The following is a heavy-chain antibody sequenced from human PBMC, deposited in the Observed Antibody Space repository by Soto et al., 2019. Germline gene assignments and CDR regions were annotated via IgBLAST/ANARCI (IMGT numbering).Heavy chain of an antibody. J-gene: IGHJ4*02. CDR1: GFTFSSYG. CDR3: AKDRSSGWQF. CDR2: ISYDGSNK. V-gene: IGHV3-30*18. Sequence: QVQLVESGGGVVQPGRSLRLSCAASGFTFSSYGMHWVRQAPGKGLEWVAVISYDGSNKYCADSVKGRFTISRDNSKNTLYLQMNSLRAEDTAVYYCAKDRSSGWQFGGQGTLVTVSS. D-gene: IGHD6-19*01.